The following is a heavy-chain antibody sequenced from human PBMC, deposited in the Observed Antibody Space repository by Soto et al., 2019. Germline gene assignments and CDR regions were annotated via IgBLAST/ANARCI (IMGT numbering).Heavy chain of an antibody. CDR3: ARGVGSLGSSGWYRWFDP. J-gene: IGHJ5*02. D-gene: IGHD6-19*01. CDR1: GYTFTSYD. V-gene: IGHV1-8*01. Sequence: GASVKVSCKASGYTFTSYDINWVRQATGQGLEWMGWMNPSSGNTGYAQKFQGRVTMTRNTSISTAYMELSSLISEDTSVYYCARGVGSLGSSGWYRWFDPCRQGPRVSVSS. CDR2: MNPSSGNT.